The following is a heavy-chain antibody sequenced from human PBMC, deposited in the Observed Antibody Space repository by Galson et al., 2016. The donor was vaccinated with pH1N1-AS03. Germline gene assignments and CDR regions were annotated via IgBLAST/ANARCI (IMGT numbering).Heavy chain of an antibody. D-gene: IGHD1-26*01. CDR2: IDPSDSYI. V-gene: IGHV5-10-1*01. CDR3: ATGHYYSGLYRDAFDT. J-gene: IGHJ3*02. Sequence: QSGAEVKKPGESLRISCKGSGSPFTSYWINWVRQMPGKGLEWIGRIDPSDSYINYSPAFEGRVTISSDKSTTTAYLQWKDLKSADTAVYFCATGHYYSGLYRDAFDTWGQGTRVTVSS. CDR1: GSPFTSYW.